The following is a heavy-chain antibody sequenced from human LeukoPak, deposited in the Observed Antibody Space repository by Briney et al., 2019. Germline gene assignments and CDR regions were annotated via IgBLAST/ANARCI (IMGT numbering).Heavy chain of an antibody. Sequence: ASVKVSCMASGYTFTNYYFHWVRQAPGQGLEWMGIINHSGGSTSYAQKFQGRVTMTRDTSTSTVYMKLSSLRSEDTAVYYCAREIGPIQLHLWGSAFDYWGQGTLVTVSS. CDR2: INHSGGST. CDR3: AREIGPIQLHLWGSAFDY. D-gene: IGHD5-18*01. V-gene: IGHV1-46*01. J-gene: IGHJ4*02. CDR1: GYTFTNYY.